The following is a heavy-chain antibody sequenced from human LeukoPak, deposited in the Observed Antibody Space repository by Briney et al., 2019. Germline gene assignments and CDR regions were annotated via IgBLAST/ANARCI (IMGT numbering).Heavy chain of an antibody. J-gene: IGHJ4*02. Sequence: SVKVSCKASGGTFSSYAISWVRQAPGQGPEWMGRIMPIFGTANYAQKFQGRVTITTDESTSTAYMELSSLRSEDTAVYYCARDGAYCGGGCYGDYWGQGTLVTVSS. CDR1: GGTFSSYA. D-gene: IGHD2-21*02. CDR3: ARDGAYCGGGCYGDY. V-gene: IGHV1-69*05. CDR2: IMPIFGTA.